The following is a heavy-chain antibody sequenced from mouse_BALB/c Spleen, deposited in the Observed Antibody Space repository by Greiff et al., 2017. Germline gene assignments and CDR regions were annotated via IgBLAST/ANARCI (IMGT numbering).Heavy chain of an antibody. V-gene: IGHV5-4*02. CDR1: GFTFSDYY. D-gene: IGHD2-3*01. J-gene: IGHJ4*01. CDR3: ARGLGYDGAMDY. CDR2: ISDGGSYT. Sequence: EVKLMESGGGLVKPGGSLKLSCAASGFTFSDYYMYWVRQTPEKRLEWVATISDGGSYTYYPDSVKGRCTISRDNAKNNLYLQMSSLKSEDTAMYYCARGLGYDGAMDYWGQGTSVTVSS.